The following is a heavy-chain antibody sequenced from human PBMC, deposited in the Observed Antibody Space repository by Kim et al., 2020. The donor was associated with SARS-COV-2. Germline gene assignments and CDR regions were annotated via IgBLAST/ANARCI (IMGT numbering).Heavy chain of an antibody. Sequence: SETLSLTCTVSGGFVSSGSYYWSWFRQSPGKGLEWIGYIYYSGSTNYTPSLKSRATILIDMLKNQFSLKLISVTAADTAVYYCARTKVDYYAMDVWGQGTTVSVSS. CDR3: ARTKVDYYAMDV. J-gene: IGHJ6*02. CDR2: IYYSGST. V-gene: IGHV4-61*01. CDR1: GGFVSSGSYY.